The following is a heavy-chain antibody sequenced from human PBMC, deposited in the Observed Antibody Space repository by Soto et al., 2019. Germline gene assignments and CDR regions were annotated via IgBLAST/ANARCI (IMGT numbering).Heavy chain of an antibody. D-gene: IGHD2-8*02. CDR1: GFTFNSYV. CDR3: ARDLKSGPFDY. V-gene: IGHV3-33*01. J-gene: IGHJ4*02. CDR2: IWYDGSNK. Sequence: HPGGSLRLSCAASGFTFNSYVMHWVRQAPGKGLEWVAVIWYDGSNKYYADSVKGRFTISRDNSKNTLYLQMNSLRAEDTAIYYCARDLKSGPFDYWGQGTLVTVSS.